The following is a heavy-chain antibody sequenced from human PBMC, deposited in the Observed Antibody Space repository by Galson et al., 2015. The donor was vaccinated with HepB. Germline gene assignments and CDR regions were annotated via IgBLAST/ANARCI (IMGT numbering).Heavy chain of an antibody. CDR1: GFTFSSYA. D-gene: IGHD6-6*01. CDR3: ARAGRTPSSIAARGGGPFDY. CDR2: ISYDGSNK. V-gene: IGHV3-30-3*01. J-gene: IGHJ4*02. Sequence: SLRLSCAASGFTFSSYAMHWVRQAPGKGLEWVAVISYDGSNKYYADSVKGRFTISRDNSKNTLYLQMNSLRAEDTAVYYCARAGRTPSSIAARGGGPFDYWGQGTLVTVSS.